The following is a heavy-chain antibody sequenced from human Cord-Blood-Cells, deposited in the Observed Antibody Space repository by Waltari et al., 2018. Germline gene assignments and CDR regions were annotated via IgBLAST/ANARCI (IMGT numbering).Heavy chain of an antibody. V-gene: IGHV3-30*18. CDR2: ISYDGSNK. D-gene: IGHD6-13*01. Sequence: QVQLVESGGGVVQPGRSLRLSCAASGFTFSSYGMHWVRQAPGKGLEWVAVISYDGSNKYYADAVKGRFTISRDNSKNTLYLQMNSLRAEDTAVYYCAKDLGIAAAGTPYYGMDVWGQGTTVTVSS. CDR3: AKDLGIAAAGTPYYGMDV. J-gene: IGHJ6*02. CDR1: GFTFSSYG.